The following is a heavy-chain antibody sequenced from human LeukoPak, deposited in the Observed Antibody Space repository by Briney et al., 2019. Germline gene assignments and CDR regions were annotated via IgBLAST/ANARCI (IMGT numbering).Heavy chain of an antibody. CDR3: ASHGAFYLAY. V-gene: IGHV4-59*12. J-gene: IGHJ4*02. CDR1: GGSISSYY. Sequence: SETLSLTCTVSGGSISSYYWSWIRQPPGKGLEWIGYIYYSGSTNYNPSLRSRVTISVDTSKNQFSLKLNSVTAADTAVYYCASHGAFYLAYWGQGTLVTVSS. D-gene: IGHD2/OR15-2a*01. CDR2: IYYSGST.